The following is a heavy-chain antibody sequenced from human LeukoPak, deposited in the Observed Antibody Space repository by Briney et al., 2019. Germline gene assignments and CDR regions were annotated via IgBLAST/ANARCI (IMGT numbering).Heavy chain of an antibody. V-gene: IGHV1-2*02. CDR2: INPNSGGT. D-gene: IGHD2-2*01. Sequence: ASVKVSCKASGYTFTGYYMHWVRQAPGQGLEWMGWINPNSGGTNYAQKFQGRVIMTRDTSISTAYMELSRVRSDDTAVYYCARGYCSSSSCYLYYYYGMDVWGQGTTVTVSS. J-gene: IGHJ6*02. CDR3: ARGYCSSSSCYLYYYYGMDV. CDR1: GYTFTGYY.